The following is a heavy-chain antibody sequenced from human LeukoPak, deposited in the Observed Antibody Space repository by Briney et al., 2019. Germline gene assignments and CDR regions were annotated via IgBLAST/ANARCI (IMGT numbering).Heavy chain of an antibody. CDR1: GGSISSYY. V-gene: IGHV4-59*08. CDR3: ARLTPGKNWFDP. CDR2: MYHSGIT. J-gene: IGHJ5*02. Sequence: SETLSLTCTVSGGSISSYYWSWIRQPPGKGLEWIASMYHSGITYYNSSLKSRATISVDTSKNQFSLKLNSVTAADTSVYYCARLTPGKNWFDPWGHGTLVTVSS. D-gene: IGHD3-10*01.